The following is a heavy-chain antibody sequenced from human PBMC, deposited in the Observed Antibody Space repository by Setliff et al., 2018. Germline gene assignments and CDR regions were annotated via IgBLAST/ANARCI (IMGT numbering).Heavy chain of an antibody. D-gene: IGHD2-21*01. V-gene: IGHV4-59*01. CDR2: VDHSGST. J-gene: IGHJ2*01. CDR1: GGFTSSFY. Sequence: SETLSLTCTISGGFTSSFYWSWIRQAPGKGLEWIGYVDHSGSTNFSPSLKSRGTISVDTSKTQVSLTLTSVTAADTAVYYCARAQVVFAISAPVWYFEVWGRGTQVTVSS. CDR3: ARAQVVFAISAPVWYFEV.